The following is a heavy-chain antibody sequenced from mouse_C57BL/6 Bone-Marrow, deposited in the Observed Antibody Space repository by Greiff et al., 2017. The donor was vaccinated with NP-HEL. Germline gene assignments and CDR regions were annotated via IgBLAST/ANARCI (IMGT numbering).Heavy chain of an antibody. Sequence: VQLQQSGAELVKPGASVKLSCTASGFNFKDYYMHWVQQRPEQGLEWIGRIDPEDGETKYAPKFQGKAPITADTSSNTAYLQLSSLTSENTAVYCCARGYYGSSYYFDYWGQGTTLTVSA. V-gene: IGHV14-2*01. CDR2: IDPEDGET. D-gene: IGHD1-1*01. CDR1: GFNFKDYY. CDR3: ARGYYGSSYYFDY. J-gene: IGHJ2*01.